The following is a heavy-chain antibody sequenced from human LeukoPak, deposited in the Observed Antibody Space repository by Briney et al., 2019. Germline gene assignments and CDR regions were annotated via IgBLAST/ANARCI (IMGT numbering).Heavy chain of an antibody. J-gene: IGHJ4*02. Sequence: PSETLSLTCTVSGGSMSGCCWSWIRQPAGKGLEWIGRIYTDGGIDYNPSLKSRVTLSVDTSKNQFSLKLSSVTAADAAVYYCARVSSGTYTTFDYWGQGILVTVSS. CDR1: GGSMSGCC. CDR3: ARVSSGTYTTFDY. CDR2: IYTDGGI. D-gene: IGHD1-26*01. V-gene: IGHV4-4*07.